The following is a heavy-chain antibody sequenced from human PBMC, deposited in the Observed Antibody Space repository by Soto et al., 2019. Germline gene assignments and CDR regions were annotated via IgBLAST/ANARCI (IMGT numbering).Heavy chain of an antibody. D-gene: IGHD3-3*01. CDR2: MTGNSGKT. V-gene: IGHV1-8*01. CDR3: SRSPRRVTVFGVATPTYDYARDV. CDR1: GYTFASYD. Sequence: QVQLVQSGAEVKKPGASVRVSCKASGYTFASYDINWVRQAAGQGPEWMGWMTGNSGKTGYAQKFQGRVTMTRDSSISTAYMEMRSLRSEDTAVYFCSRSPRRVTVFGVATPTYDYARDVWGQGTRVTVSS. J-gene: IGHJ6*02.